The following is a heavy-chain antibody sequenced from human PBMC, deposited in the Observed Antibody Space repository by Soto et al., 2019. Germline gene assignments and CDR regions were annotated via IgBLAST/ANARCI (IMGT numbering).Heavy chain of an antibody. V-gene: IGHV3-74*01. D-gene: IGHD2-21*01. CDR2: INNDGSST. CDR3: ARDPLIGNTDYGLDV. Sequence: GGALGLSCAASGFTVSSFWMHWVRQAPGKGLVWVSRINNDGSSTAYADSVKGRFTISRDNAKSTLYLQVTSLRAEDTAVYYCARDPLIGNTDYGLDVWGQGTTVTVSS. CDR1: GFTVSSFW. J-gene: IGHJ6*02.